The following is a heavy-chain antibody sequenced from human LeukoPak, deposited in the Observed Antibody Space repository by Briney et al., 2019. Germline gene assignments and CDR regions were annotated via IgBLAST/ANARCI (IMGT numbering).Heavy chain of an antibody. V-gene: IGHV4-59*12. CDR2: IYYSGNT. D-gene: IGHD6-19*01. CDR3: ARDNIGRSSGWPTLDY. J-gene: IGHJ4*02. CDR1: GGSISSYY. Sequence: SETLSLTCTVSGGSISSYYWGWIRQPPGKGLEWIGYIYYSGNTNYNPSLKSRVTISVDTSKKHFSLKLSSVTAADTAVYYCARDNIGRSSGWPTLDYWGQGTLVTVSS.